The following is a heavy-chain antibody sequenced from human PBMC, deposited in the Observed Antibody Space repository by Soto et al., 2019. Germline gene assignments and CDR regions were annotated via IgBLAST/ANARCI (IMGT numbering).Heavy chain of an antibody. CDR1: GYTFSTFG. CDR2: MSPNNGNT. J-gene: IGHJ5*02. D-gene: IGHD1-1*01. Sequence: QVPLVRSGAEVKKPGASVKVSCKASGYTFSTFGISWVRQAPGQGLEWMGWMSPNNGNTNYARKFQGRVTMTTDTSTRTAYMELRSLKSDDTAVYYCARDPGGATGFDPWGQGTLVTVSS. V-gene: IGHV1-18*04. CDR3: ARDPGGATGFDP.